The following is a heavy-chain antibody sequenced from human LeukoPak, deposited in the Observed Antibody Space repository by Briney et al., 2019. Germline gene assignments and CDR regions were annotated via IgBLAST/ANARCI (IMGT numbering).Heavy chain of an antibody. Sequence: SCKASGYTFTSYAMSWVRQAPGKGLEWVSSISNNGGATHHADSVKGRFTISRDNSKNTLYLQMNSLRAEDTAVYYCAKRIRYSSSGVDYWGQGTLVTVSS. V-gene: IGHV3-23*01. CDR3: AKRIRYSSSGVDY. D-gene: IGHD6-13*01. CDR2: ISNNGGAT. J-gene: IGHJ4*02. CDR1: GYTFTSYA.